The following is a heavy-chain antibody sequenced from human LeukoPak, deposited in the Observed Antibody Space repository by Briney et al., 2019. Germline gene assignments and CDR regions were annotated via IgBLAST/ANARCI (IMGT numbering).Heavy chain of an antibody. D-gene: IGHD3-22*01. J-gene: IGHJ4*02. CDR3: AKEGQYYYDSSGYSVDEFDY. Sequence: ASVKVSCKVSGYTLTELSMHWVRQAPGKGLEWMGGFDPEDGETIYAQKFQGRVTMTRDTSISTAYMELSRLRSDDTAVYYCAKEGQYYYDSSGYSVDEFDYWGQGTLVTVSS. CDR2: FDPEDGET. CDR1: GYTLTELS. V-gene: IGHV1-24*01.